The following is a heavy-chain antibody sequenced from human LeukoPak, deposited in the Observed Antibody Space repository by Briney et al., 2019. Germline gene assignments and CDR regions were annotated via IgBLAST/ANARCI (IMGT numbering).Heavy chain of an antibody. V-gene: IGHV1-18*01. CDR2: ISAYNDNT. D-gene: IGHD2-15*01. Sequence: ASVKVSCKASGYTFTSYGISWVRQAPGQGLEWMGWISAYNDNTNYAQKLQGRVTMTTDTSTSTAYMELRSLRSDDTAVYYCARDLVVVAANWFDPWGQGTLVTVSS. CDR1: GYTFTSYG. CDR3: ARDLVVVAANWFDP. J-gene: IGHJ5*02.